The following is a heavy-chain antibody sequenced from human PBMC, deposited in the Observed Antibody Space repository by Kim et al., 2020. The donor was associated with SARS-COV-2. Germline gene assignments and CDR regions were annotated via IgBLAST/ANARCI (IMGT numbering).Heavy chain of an antibody. CDR3: AKDIVVVPAATVLDG. CDR1: GFTFSSYA. CDR2: ISGSGGST. V-gene: IGHV3-23*01. Sequence: GGSLRLSCAASGFTFSSYAMSWVRQAPGKGLEWVSAISGSGGSTYYADSVKGRFTISRDNSKNTLYLQMNSLRAEDTAVYYCAKDIVVVPAATVLDGWGQGTTVTVSS. J-gene: IGHJ6*02. D-gene: IGHD2-2*01.